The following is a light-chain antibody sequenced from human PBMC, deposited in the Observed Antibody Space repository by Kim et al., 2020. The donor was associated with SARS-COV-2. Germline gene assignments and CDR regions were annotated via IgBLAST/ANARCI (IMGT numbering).Light chain of an antibody. Sequence: SPGERATLSGRASQSISSYLAWYQRKHGQAPRLLIFDASNRANGIPARFSGRGSGTDFTLTISSLGPDDFAVYYCQQRTNWPRGYTFGQGTKLEI. CDR1: QSISSY. J-gene: IGKJ2*01. CDR3: QQRTNWPRGYT. V-gene: IGKV3-11*01. CDR2: DAS.